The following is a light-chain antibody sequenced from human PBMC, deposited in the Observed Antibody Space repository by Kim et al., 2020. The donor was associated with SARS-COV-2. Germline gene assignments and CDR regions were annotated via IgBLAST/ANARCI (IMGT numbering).Light chain of an antibody. J-gene: IGLJ2*01. CDR2: EDN. Sequence: TETISCTRSSGSIASNYGQWYQQRPGSAPTTVIYEDNQRPSGVPARFSGSIDSSSNSASLTISGLKTEDEAVYYCQSYDSSSPCVFGGGTQLTVL. V-gene: IGLV6-57*03. CDR1: SGSIASNY. CDR3: QSYDSSSPCV.